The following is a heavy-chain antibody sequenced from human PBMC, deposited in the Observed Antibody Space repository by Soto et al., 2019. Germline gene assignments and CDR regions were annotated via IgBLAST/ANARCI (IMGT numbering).Heavy chain of an antibody. J-gene: IGHJ4*02. CDR1: GFTFSSYS. V-gene: IGHV3-21*02. Sequence: VQLVESGGGLVKPGGSLRLSCAASGFTFSSYSMNWVRQAPGKGLEWVSSISSSSSYIYYADSVKGRFTISRDNAKNSLYLQMNSLRAEDTAVYYCAGYSSGWYGGGFDYWGQGTLVTVSS. D-gene: IGHD6-19*01. CDR2: ISSSSSYI. CDR3: AGYSSGWYGGGFDY.